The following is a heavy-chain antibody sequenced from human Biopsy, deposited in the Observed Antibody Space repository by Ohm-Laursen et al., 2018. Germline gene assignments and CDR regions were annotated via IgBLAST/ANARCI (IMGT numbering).Heavy chain of an antibody. J-gene: IGHJ3*02. Sequence: SLRLSCTASGFRFDNTGMHWVRQGPGKGLEWVAGISWSSDSITYAKSVTGRFTISRDNGENSLYLQMNSLRPEDTALYYCTKNTQWVGSGYLDAFHIWGHGAMVTVSS. D-gene: IGHD3-22*01. CDR2: ISWSSDSI. CDR3: TKNTQWVGSGYLDAFHI. CDR1: GFRFDNTG. V-gene: IGHV3-9*01.